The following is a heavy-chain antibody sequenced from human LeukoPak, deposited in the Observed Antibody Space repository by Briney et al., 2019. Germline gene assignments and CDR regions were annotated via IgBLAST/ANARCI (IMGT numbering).Heavy chain of an antibody. D-gene: IGHD3-10*01. CDR1: GFSLSTSGVG. Sequence: SGPTLVKPTQTLTLTCTFSGFSLSTSGVGVGWIRQPPGKALEWLALIYWDDDKRYSTSLKSRLTITKDTSKNQVVLTMTNMDPVDTATYYCAHRRVTFGSGGSIWFDPWGQGNLVTVSS. CDR2: IYWDDDK. CDR3: AHRRVTFGSGGSIWFDP. J-gene: IGHJ5*02. V-gene: IGHV2-5*02.